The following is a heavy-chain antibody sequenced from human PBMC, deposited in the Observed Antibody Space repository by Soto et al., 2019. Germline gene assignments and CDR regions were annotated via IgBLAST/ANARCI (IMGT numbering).Heavy chain of an antibody. CDR3: ARRMTTLPKFLDC. CDR1: GYTFTGYY. J-gene: IGHJ4*02. D-gene: IGHD4-17*01. CDR2: INPNTGGT. Sequence: ASVKVSCKASGYTFTGYYMHWVRQAPGQGLEWMGWINPNTGGTNSAQRFQGRVTMTRDTSISTAYMELSRLRSDDTAVYYCARRMTTLPKFLDCWGQGTLVTVYS. V-gene: IGHV1-2*02.